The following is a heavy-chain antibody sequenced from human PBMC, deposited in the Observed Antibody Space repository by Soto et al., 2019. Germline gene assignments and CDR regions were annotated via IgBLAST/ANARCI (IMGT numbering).Heavy chain of an antibody. J-gene: IGHJ5*02. Sequence: EVQLLESGGGLVQPGGSLRLSCAASGFTFSNYAMSWVRQTPGKGLQWVSAISGSGDNTYYADSMRGRFTISRDNSKNTLYLQMNSLRAEDTAVYYCAKESGLQNNWFDPWGQGTLVTVSS. CDR3: AKESGLQNNWFDP. CDR1: GFTFSNYA. D-gene: IGHD1-1*01. V-gene: IGHV3-23*01. CDR2: ISGSGDNT.